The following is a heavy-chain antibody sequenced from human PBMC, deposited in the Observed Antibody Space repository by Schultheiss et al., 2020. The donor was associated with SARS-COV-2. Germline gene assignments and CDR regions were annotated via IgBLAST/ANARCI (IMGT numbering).Heavy chain of an antibody. CDR1: GHTFTNYV. D-gene: IGHD4-17*01. J-gene: IGHJ4*02. CDR3: ARVAYGDYGSV. Sequence: ASVKVSCKASGHTFTNYVINWVRQAPGQGLEWMGGIIPILDTATYAQKFQGRVTMTRDTSISTAYMELSRLRSDDTAVYYCARVAYGDYGSVWGQGTLVTVSS. V-gene: IGHV1-2*02. CDR2: IIPILDTA.